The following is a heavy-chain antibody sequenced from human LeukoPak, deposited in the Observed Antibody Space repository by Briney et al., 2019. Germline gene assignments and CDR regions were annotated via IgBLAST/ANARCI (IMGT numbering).Heavy chain of an antibody. V-gene: IGHV1-2*02. D-gene: IGHD3-22*01. Sequence: ASVKVSCKASGYTFTGYYMHWVRQAPGQGLEWMGWINPNSGGTNYAQKFQGRVTMTRDTSISTAYMELSRLRSDDTAVYYCARELPGVITDYYGMDVWGQGTTVTVSS. J-gene: IGHJ6*02. CDR1: GYTFTGYY. CDR2: INPNSGGT. CDR3: ARELPGVITDYYGMDV.